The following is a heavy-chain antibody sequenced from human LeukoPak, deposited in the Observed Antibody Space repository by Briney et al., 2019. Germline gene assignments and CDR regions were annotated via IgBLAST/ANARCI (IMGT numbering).Heavy chain of an antibody. CDR3: ATLGGTYSYGHHDAFDI. D-gene: IGHD5-18*01. J-gene: IGHJ3*02. V-gene: IGHV3-21*01. CDR1: GFTFSSYS. CDR2: ISSSSSYI. Sequence: GESLRLSCAASGFTFSSYSMNWVRQAPGKGLEWVSSISSSSSYIYYADSVKGRFTISRDNTKNSLYLQMNSLRAEDTAVYYCATLGGTYSYGHHDAFDIWGQGTMVTVSS.